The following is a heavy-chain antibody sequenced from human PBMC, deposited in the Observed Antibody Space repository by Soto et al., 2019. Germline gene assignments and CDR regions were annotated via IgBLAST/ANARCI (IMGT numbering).Heavy chain of an antibody. CDR2: IYYSGST. CDR3: ARETLAVAGKIDY. CDR1: GGSISSSSYY. J-gene: IGHJ4*02. V-gene: IGHV4-39*07. D-gene: IGHD6-19*01. Sequence: PSETLSLTCTVSGGSISSSSYYWGWIRQPPGKGLEWIGSIYYSGSTYYNPSLKSRVTISVDTSKNQFSLKLSSVTAADTAVYYCARETLAVAGKIDYWGQGTLVTVSS.